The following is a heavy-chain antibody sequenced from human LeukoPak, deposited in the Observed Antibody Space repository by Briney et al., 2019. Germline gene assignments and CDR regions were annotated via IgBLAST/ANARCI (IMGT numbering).Heavy chain of an antibody. CDR3: VRDLASTSPSSNAFDI. J-gene: IGHJ3*02. Sequence: ASVKVSCKTSGSTFTSYGISWVREAPGQGLECMGWISAYNGNTNYARRLQGRVTMTTDTSTSTANMELRSLRSDDTAVYYCVRDLASTSPSSNAFDIWGQGTMVTVSS. V-gene: IGHV1-18*01. CDR1: GSTFTSYG. CDR2: ISAYNGNT. D-gene: IGHD2-2*01.